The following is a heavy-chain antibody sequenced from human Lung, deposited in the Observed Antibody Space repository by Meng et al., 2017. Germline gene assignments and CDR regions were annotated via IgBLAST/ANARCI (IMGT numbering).Heavy chain of an antibody. D-gene: IGHD3-3*01. CDR1: GGSISSRNW. V-gene: IGHV4-4*02. CDR3: VRGGQDQAYYDFWSGPFDP. J-gene: IGHJ5*02. CDR2: IYHSGRT. Sequence: QWKFQASGSGLVKPSAALSLTCAVFGGSISSRNWWGWFRQSPGKGLEWIGEIYHSGRTNYNPSLESRVTISLDKSQNHFSLKVKSVTAADTAVYYCVRGGQDQAYYDFWSGPFDPWGQGTLVTVSS.